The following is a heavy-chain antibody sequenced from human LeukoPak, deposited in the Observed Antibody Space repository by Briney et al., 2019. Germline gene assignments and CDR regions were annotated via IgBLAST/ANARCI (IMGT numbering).Heavy chain of an antibody. CDR3: ARGRRWLSQLPRNWFDP. CDR2: MNTNSGNT. Sequence: ASVKVSCKASGYTFTSYDINWVRQASGQGGEGMGWMNTNSGNTGYAQKLQGRVTITRNTSISTAYMELSSLRSEDTAVYSCARGRRWLSQLPRNWFDPWGQGTLVTVSS. J-gene: IGHJ5*02. CDR1: GYTFTSYD. V-gene: IGHV1-8*01. D-gene: IGHD2-2*01.